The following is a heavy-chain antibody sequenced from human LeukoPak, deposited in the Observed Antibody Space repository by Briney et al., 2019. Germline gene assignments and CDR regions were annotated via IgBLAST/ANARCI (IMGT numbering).Heavy chain of an antibody. CDR2: ISFGGTYT. V-gene: IGHV3-21*01. Sequence: PGGSLRLSCAASGFTFSSYGMSWVRQAPGKGLEWVSAISFGGTYTYYADSVKGRFTISRDSAKSSLYLQMNSLRAEDTAVYYCARPSNYYYMDVWGKGTTVTISS. J-gene: IGHJ6*03. CDR1: GFTFSSYG. CDR3: ARPSNYYYMDV.